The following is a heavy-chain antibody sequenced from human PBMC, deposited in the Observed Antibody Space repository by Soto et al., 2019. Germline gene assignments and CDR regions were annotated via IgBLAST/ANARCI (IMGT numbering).Heavy chain of an antibody. CDR3: ARDRRIQLTYYYYSGMDV. J-gene: IGHJ6*02. D-gene: IGHD5-18*01. CDR2: ISAYNGNT. Sequence: GASVKVSGKASGYTFTSYGISWVLQAPGQGLEWMGWISAYNGNTNYAQKLQGRVTMTTDTSTSTAYMELRSLRSDDTAVYYCARDRRIQLTYYYYSGMDVWGQGTTVTVSS. V-gene: IGHV1-18*01. CDR1: GYTFTSYG.